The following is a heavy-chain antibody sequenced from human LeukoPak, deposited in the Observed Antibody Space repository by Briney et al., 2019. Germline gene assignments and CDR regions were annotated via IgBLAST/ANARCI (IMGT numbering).Heavy chain of an antibody. Sequence: GGSLRLSCAASGFNFNIYSMNWVRQAPGKGLEWVSYMTSDTVTIYYADSVKGRFTISRDNAKNSLYLHMNSLRAEDTAVYYCARSVEGHFDYWGQGTLVTVSS. CDR3: ARSVEGHFDY. CDR2: MTSDTVTI. J-gene: IGHJ4*02. V-gene: IGHV3-48*04. D-gene: IGHD1-1*01. CDR1: GFNFNIYS.